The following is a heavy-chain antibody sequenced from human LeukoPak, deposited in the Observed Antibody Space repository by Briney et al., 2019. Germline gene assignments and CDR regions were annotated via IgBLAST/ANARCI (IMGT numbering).Heavy chain of an antibody. D-gene: IGHD3-22*01. CDR3: AKDGHYDSSGSMDR. Sequence: GGSLRLSCAASGFTFNAYGVSWVRQAPGKRLQCISTISASGGTTYYADSVKGRFTISRDNSKNTLYLQMNSLRAEDTAVYYCAKDGHYDSSGSMDRWGQGTLVTVSS. J-gene: IGHJ5*02. CDR1: GFTFNAYG. CDR2: ISASGGTT. V-gene: IGHV3-23*01.